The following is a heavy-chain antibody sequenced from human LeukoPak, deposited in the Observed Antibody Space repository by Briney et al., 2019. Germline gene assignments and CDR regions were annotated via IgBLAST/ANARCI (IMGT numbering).Heavy chain of an antibody. V-gene: IGHV3-30*02. D-gene: IGHD4-17*01. J-gene: IGHJ4*02. CDR3: AKDYRRYGGYSDY. CDR2: IRLDGSNE. Sequence: PGGSLRLSCAASRFTFSSYGMHWVRQAPGKGLEWVAFIRLDGSNEYYADSVKGRLTISRDNSRDTLFLQMNTLRAEDTAVYYCAKDYRRYGGYSDYWGQGTLVTVSS. CDR1: RFTFSSYG.